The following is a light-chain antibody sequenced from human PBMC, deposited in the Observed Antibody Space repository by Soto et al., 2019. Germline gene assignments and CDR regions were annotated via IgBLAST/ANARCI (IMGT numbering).Light chain of an antibody. J-gene: IGLJ3*02. Sequence: QAVVTQEPSFSVSPGRTVTLTCGLSSGSVSTSYFPTWYQQTPGQPPRTLIYNTNIRSSGVPDRFSGSILGNKAALTITGAQADDESDYYCVLYLGSGISVFGGGTKLTVL. V-gene: IGLV8-61*01. CDR2: NTN. CDR1: SGSVSTSYF. CDR3: VLYLGSGISV.